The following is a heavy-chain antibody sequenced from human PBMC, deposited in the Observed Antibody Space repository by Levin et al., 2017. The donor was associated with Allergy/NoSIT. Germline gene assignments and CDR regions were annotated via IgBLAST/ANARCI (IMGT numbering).Heavy chain of an antibody. J-gene: IGHJ4*02. CDR1: GGSISSYY. Sequence: GSLRLSCTVSGGSISSYYWSWIRQPPGKGLEWIGNIYYSGRTRYNPSLKNRVTISVDTSKNQFSLKLSFVTAADTAVYYCARENSSGWYIDYWGQGTLVTVSS. CDR2: IYYSGRT. V-gene: IGHV4-59*01. D-gene: IGHD6-19*01. CDR3: ARENSSGWYIDY.